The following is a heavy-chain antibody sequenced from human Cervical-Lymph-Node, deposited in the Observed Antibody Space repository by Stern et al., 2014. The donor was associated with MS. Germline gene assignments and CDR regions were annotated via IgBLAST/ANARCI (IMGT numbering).Heavy chain of an antibody. D-gene: IGHD1-20*01. CDR1: GGTFSTYA. CDR3: AREYNWNDRFYGMDV. CDR2: ITPLFGTA. V-gene: IGHV1-69*01. Sequence: VQLVESGAEVKKPGSSVKVSCKASGGTFSTYAISWVRQAPGQGLEWMGGITPLFGTANCAQKFQGRVTITADESTSTAYMELSRLRSEDTAVYYCAREYNWNDRFYGMDVWGQGTTVTVSS. J-gene: IGHJ6*02.